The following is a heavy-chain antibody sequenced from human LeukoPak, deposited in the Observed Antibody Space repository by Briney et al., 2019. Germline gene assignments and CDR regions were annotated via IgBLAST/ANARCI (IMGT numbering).Heavy chain of an antibody. V-gene: IGHV1-2*02. CDR2: INPNSGGT. Sequence: ASVKVSCKASGYTFTGYYMHWARQAPGQGLEWMGWINPNSGGTNYAQKFQGRVTMTRDTSISTAYMELSRLRSDDTAVYYCARDPGPGYSSGWYRGKNNWFDPWGQGTLVTVSS. J-gene: IGHJ5*02. CDR1: GYTFTGYY. CDR3: ARDPGPGYSSGWYRGKNNWFDP. D-gene: IGHD6-19*01.